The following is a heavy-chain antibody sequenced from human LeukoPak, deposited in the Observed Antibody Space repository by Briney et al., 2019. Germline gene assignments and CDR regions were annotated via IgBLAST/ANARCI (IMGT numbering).Heavy chain of an antibody. CDR1: GFNFRNSW. Sequence: PGGSLRLSCAASGFNFRNSWMTWVRQAPGKGLEWVSAISGSGGSTYYADSVKGRFTISRDNSKNTLYLQMNSLRAEDTAVYYCAKAGGYSYGLYYWGQGTLVTVSS. D-gene: IGHD5-18*01. CDR3: AKAGGYSYGLYY. CDR2: ISGSGGST. V-gene: IGHV3-23*01. J-gene: IGHJ4*02.